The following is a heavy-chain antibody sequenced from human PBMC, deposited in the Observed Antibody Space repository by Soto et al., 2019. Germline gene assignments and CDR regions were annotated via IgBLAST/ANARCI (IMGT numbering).Heavy chain of an antibody. J-gene: IGHJ5*02. D-gene: IGHD6-13*01. V-gene: IGHV4-31*03. CDR2: IYHSGTT. CDR3: AVTGGSSSWYLRGWFDP. CDR1: GGSISSGGYY. Sequence: SETLSLTCTVSGGSISSGGYYWSWIRQHPGKGLKWIGDIYHSGTTNYNPSLKSRVTISVDTSKNQFSLKLSSVTAADTAVYYCAVTGGSSSWYLRGWFDPWGQGTLVTVSS.